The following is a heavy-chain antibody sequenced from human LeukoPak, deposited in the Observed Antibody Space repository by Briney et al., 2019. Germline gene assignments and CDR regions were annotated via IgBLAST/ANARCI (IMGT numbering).Heavy chain of an antibody. CDR1: GFTVSSNC. J-gene: IGHJ4*02. CDR2: IYSGGTT. Sequence: GGSLRLSCEASGFTVSSNCMSWVRQAPGKGLEWVSVIYSGGTTYYADSVKGRFSISRDNSKNTVFLQMNSLRAEDTAVYYCARDNTISGHYEVGYWGQGTLVTVSS. CDR3: ARDNTISGHYEVGY. D-gene: IGHD3-3*01. V-gene: IGHV3-53*01.